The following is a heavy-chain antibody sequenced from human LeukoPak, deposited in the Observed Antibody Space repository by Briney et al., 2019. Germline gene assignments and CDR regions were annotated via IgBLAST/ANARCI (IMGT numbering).Heavy chain of an antibody. V-gene: IGHV4-4*07. CDR2: IYTSGST. D-gene: IGHD3-22*01. CDR3: ARGPDSSGYSGTDY. CDR1: GGSISSYY. J-gene: IGHJ4*02. Sequence: SETLSLTCTVSGGSISSYYWSWIRQPAGKGLEWIGRIYTSGSTNYNPSLKSRVTMSVDTSKNQFSPKLSSVTAADTAVYYCARGPDSSGYSGTDYWGQGTLVTVSS.